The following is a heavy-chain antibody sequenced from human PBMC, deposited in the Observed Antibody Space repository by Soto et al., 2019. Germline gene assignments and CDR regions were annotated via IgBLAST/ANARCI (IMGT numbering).Heavy chain of an antibody. J-gene: IGHJ4*02. Sequence: SLRLSCAASGFTFSSYGMHWVRQAPGKGLEWVAVIWYDGSNKYYADSVKGRFTISRDNSKNTLYLQMNSLRAEDTAVYYCARDAETEYSSSSYSPSTYWGQGTLVTVSS. CDR1: GFTFSSYG. D-gene: IGHD6-6*01. V-gene: IGHV3-33*01. CDR2: IWYDGSNK. CDR3: ARDAETEYSSSSYSPSTY.